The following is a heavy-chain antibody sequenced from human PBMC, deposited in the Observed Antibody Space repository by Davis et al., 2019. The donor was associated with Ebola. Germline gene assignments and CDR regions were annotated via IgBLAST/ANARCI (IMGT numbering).Heavy chain of an antibody. CDR2: ISSSSSYI. V-gene: IGHV3-21*04. CDR3: ARGYCSSTSCYTPPYYYYYYMDV. Sequence: PGGSLRLSCAASGFTFSSYSMNWVRQAPGKGLEWVSSISSSSSYIYYADSVKGRFTISRDNAKNSLYLQMNSLRAEDTAVYYCARGYCSSTSCYTPPYYYYYYMDVWGKGTTVTVSS. CDR1: GFTFSSYS. D-gene: IGHD2-2*02. J-gene: IGHJ6*03.